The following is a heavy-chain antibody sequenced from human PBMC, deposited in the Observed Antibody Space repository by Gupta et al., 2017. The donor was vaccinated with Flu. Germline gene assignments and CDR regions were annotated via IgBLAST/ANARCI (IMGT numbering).Heavy chain of an antibody. V-gene: IGHV1-24*01. J-gene: IGHJ5*02. CDR3: ATAPIVVVPAARGINWFDP. D-gene: IGHD2-2*01. CDR2: FDPEDGET. Sequence: QVQLVQSGAEVKKPGASVKVSCKVSGYTLTELSMHWVRQAPGKGLEWMGGFDPEDGETIYAQKFQGRVTMTEDTSTDTAYMELSSLRSEDTAVYYCATAPIVVVPAARGINWFDPWGQGTLVTVSS. CDR1: GYTLTELS.